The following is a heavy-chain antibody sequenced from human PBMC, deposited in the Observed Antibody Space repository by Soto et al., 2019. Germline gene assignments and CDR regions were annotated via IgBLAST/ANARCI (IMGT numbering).Heavy chain of an antibody. J-gene: IGHJ6*02. CDR1: GGTFSSYA. CDR3: ARSTRGDYYYGMDV. Sequence: GASVKVSCKASGGTFSSYAINWVRQAPGQGLEWMGGIIPMFGTANYAQKFQGRVTITADESTSTAYMELSSLRSEDTAVYYCARSTRGDYYYGMDVWRQGTTVTVSS. V-gene: IGHV1-69*13. CDR2: IIPMFGTA.